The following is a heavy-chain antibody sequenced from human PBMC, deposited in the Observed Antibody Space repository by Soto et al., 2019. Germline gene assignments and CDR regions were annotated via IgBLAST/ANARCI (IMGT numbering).Heavy chain of an antibody. CDR2: INHSGRT. CDR3: ARHSLALRKNNWFDP. J-gene: IGHJ5*02. Sequence: SETLSLTCAVYGGSFSGYCWSWIRQPPGEGLEWIGEINHSGRTNYNPSLKSRVTISVDTSKSQFSLKLSSVTAADTALYFCARHSLALRKNNWFDPWGQGIMVTVYS. CDR1: GGSFSGYC. V-gene: IGHV4-34*01. D-gene: IGHD3-3*02.